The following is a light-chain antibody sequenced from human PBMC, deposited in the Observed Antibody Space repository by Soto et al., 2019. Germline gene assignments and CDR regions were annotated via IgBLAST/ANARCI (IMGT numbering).Light chain of an antibody. CDR2: AAS. Sequence: EIVMTQSPATVSVSPGDRATLSCRASQSISSWLSWYQQKPGKAPILLIYAASRLQSGVPARFSGSGSGTDFTLTISSLQAEDFATYYCQQGNCFPLTFGGGTKVDIK. CDR1: QSISSW. V-gene: IGKV1-12*01. CDR3: QQGNCFPLT. J-gene: IGKJ4*01.